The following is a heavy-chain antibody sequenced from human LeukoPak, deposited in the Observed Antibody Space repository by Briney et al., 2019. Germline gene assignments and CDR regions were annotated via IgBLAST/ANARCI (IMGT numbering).Heavy chain of an antibody. CDR3: ARCQQREWFDP. Sequence: SETLSLTCTVSGGSVSSGSYYWSWIRQPPGKGLEWIGYIYYSGSTNYNPPLKSRVTISVDTSKNQFSLKLSSVTAADTAVYYWARCQQREWFDPWAREPWSPSP. V-gene: IGHV4-61*01. J-gene: IGHJ5*02. D-gene: IGHD6-13*01. CDR1: GGSVSSGSYY. CDR2: IYYSGST.